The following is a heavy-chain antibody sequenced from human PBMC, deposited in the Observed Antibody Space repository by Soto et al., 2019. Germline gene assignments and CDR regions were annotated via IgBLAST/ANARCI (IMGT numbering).Heavy chain of an antibody. D-gene: IGHD6-13*01. Sequence: QVQLVESGGGVVQPGRSLRLSCAASGFTFSSYGMHWVRQAPGKGLEWVAVISYDGSNKYYADSVKGRFTISRDNSKNTLYLQMNGLRAEDTAVYYCAKDPYSSSWYIPNYYDYGMDVWGQGTTVTVSS. CDR2: ISYDGSNK. J-gene: IGHJ6*02. CDR3: AKDPYSSSWYIPNYYDYGMDV. CDR1: GFTFSSYG. V-gene: IGHV3-30*18.